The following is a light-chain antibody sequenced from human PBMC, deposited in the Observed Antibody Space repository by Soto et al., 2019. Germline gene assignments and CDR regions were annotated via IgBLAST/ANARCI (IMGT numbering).Light chain of an antibody. CDR2: EVN. CDR3: SAYIASITSHV. Sequence: QSVLTQPPSVSGSPGQSVTISCSGSSSDVGSHKSVSWYKQAPGTSPKLIIFEVNNRPSGVPDRFSESKSGNTASLTISGLQPEDEADYYCSAYIASITSHVFGTGTKVTVL. J-gene: IGLJ1*01. V-gene: IGLV2-18*02. CDR1: SSDVGSHKS.